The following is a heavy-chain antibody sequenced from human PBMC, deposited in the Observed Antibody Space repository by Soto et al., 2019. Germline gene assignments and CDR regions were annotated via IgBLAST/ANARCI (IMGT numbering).Heavy chain of an antibody. D-gene: IGHD3-10*01. J-gene: IGHJ4*02. V-gene: IGHV3-30*18. CDR1: GFTFSSYG. CDR2: ISYDGSNK. CDR3: AKDKAITMVRGVMDY. Sequence: PGGSLRLSCAASGFTFSSYGMHWVRQAPGKGLEWVAVISYDGSNKYYADSVKGRFTISRDNSKNTLYLQMNSLRAEDTAVYYCAKDKAITMVRGVMDYWGQGTLVTVSS.